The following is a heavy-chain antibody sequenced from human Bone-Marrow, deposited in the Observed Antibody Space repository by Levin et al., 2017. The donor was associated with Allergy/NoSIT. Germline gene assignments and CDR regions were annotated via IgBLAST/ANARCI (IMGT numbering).Heavy chain of an antibody. CDR2: VFYTGDP. Sequence: SETLSLTCIVSGYSVTRSDYSWGWIRQSPGRGLEWLGHVFYTGDPAYNPSLQIRFSLSLAFSPNKLSLKLSSVTAADTAVYFCVRDGRGRLDAWGQGTTVIVSS. CDR1: GYSVTRSDYS. J-gene: IGHJ6*02. V-gene: IGHV4-30-4*08. CDR3: VRDGRGRLDA. D-gene: IGHD1-26*01.